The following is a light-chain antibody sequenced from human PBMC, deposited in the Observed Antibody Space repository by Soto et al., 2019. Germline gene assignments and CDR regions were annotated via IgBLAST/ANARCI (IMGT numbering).Light chain of an antibody. CDR1: SSNIGAAYD. Sequence: QSVLTQPRSMSGAPGQGVTISCTGCSSNIGAAYDVHWYQQVPGTAPKLLIYGNTNRPSGVPDRFSASKSGTSASLAISGLQAEDEADYYCQSYESSLSGWIFGGGTKLTVL. CDR2: GNT. CDR3: QSYESSLSGWI. V-gene: IGLV1-40*01. J-gene: IGLJ2*01.